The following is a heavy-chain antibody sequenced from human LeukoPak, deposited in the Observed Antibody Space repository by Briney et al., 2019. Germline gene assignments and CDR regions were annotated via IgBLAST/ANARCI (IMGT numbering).Heavy chain of an antibody. CDR1: GGSISSGSYF. CDR2: IYTSGST. D-gene: IGHD6-19*01. J-gene: IGHJ5*02. CDR3: ARDRGSGWSFDP. Sequence: PSQTLPLTCTVSGGSISSGSYFWSWIRQPAGKGLEWIGRIYTSGSTNYNPSLKSRVTISVDTSKNQFSLKLSSVTAADTAMYYCARDRGSGWSFDPWGQGTQVTVSS. V-gene: IGHV4-61*02.